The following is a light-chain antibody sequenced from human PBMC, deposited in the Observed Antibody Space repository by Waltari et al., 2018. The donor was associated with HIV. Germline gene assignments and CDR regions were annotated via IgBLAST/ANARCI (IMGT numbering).Light chain of an antibody. CDR3: QAWDRGTAV. J-gene: IGLJ2*01. V-gene: IGLV3-1*01. Sequence: SYELTQPPSVSVSPGQTASITCPGDKLGDKYTCWYQQKPGQSPVLVIYQDNKRPSGIAARFSGSNSGNTATLTISGTQAMDEADYYCQAWDRGTAVFGGGTKLTVL. CDR1: KLGDKY. CDR2: QDN.